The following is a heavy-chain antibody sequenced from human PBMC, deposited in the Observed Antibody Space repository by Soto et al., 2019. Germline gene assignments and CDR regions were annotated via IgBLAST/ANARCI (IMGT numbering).Heavy chain of an antibody. D-gene: IGHD3-22*01. V-gene: IGHV3-7*01. CDR1: GFTFSSYW. Sequence: GGSLRLSCAASGFTFSSYWMSWVRQAPGRSLEWVANINFGGGEKYHVDSVEGRFDISRDNPKNSLYLEMNSLRAEDTAVYYCARAPPGGYHYYYGMDVWGQGTTVTVSS. CDR3: ARAPPGGYHYYYGMDV. CDR2: INFGGGEK. J-gene: IGHJ6*02.